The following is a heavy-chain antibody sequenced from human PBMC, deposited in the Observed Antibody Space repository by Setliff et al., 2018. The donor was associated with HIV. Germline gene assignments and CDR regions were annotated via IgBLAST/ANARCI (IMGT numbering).Heavy chain of an antibody. V-gene: IGHV4-39*01. CDR2: VSQSGST. CDR3: ARVPVAGANWFDP. D-gene: IGHD2-21*01. J-gene: IGHJ5*02. Sequence: SETLSLTCSVSGVSINRTDHYWGWIRQSPGRRLEWIGSVSQSGSTYYNPSLKSRITTSVDRSKNLFSLKLISVTAADQGVYYCARVPVAGANWFDPWGLGTLVTVSS. CDR1: GVSINRTDHY.